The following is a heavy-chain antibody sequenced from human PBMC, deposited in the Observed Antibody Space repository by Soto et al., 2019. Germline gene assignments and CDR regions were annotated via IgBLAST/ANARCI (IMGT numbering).Heavy chain of an antibody. CDR2: IYPGDSDT. CDR3: ARHSSSWYDGSDY. Sequence: GESLKISCKCSGYSFTTYWIGWVRQMPGKGLEWMGIIYPGDSDTRYSQSFQGQVTISVDKSISTAYLQWNTLKASDTAMYYCARHSSSWYDGSDYWGQGNMVTVSS. V-gene: IGHV5-51*01. CDR1: GYSFTTYW. J-gene: IGHJ4*02. D-gene: IGHD6-13*01.